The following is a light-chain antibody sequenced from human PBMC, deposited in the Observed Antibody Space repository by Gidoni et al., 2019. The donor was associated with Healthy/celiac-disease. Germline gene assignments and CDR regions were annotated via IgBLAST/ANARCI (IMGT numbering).Light chain of an antibody. CDR2: KVS. CDR3: MQGTHWFIT. V-gene: IGKV2-30*01. J-gene: IGKJ5*01. CDR1: QSLVYSDGNTY. Sequence: DVVRTQSPLSLPVTLGQPASISCRSSQSLVYSDGNTYLNWFQQGPGQSPRRLIYKVSNRDSGVPDRFSGSGSGTDFTLKISRVEAEDVGVYYCMQGTHWFITFGQGTRLEIK.